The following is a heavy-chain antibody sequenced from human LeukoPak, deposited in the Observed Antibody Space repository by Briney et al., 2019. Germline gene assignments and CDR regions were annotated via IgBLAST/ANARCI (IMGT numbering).Heavy chain of an antibody. CDR3: ARDGGGVDCGGDCRQNYYYYYGMDV. D-gene: IGHD2-21*02. Sequence: ASVKVSCKAPGYTFTSYYMHWVRQAPGQGLEWMGIINPSGGSTSYAQKFQGRVTMTRDTSTSTVYMELSSLRSEDTAVYYCARDGGGVDCGGDCRQNYYYYYGMDVWGQGTTVTVSS. CDR1: GYTFTSYY. CDR2: INPSGGST. J-gene: IGHJ6*02. V-gene: IGHV1-46*01.